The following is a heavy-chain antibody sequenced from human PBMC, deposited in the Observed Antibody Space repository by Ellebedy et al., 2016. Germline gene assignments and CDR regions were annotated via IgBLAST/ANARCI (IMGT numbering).Heavy chain of an antibody. V-gene: IGHV3-48*01. CDR3: ARDSRYYDILTGYSFDY. D-gene: IGHD3-9*01. CDR2: INGDSKAI. J-gene: IGHJ4*02. Sequence: GESLKISXATSGFTFSSHAMNWVRQAPGKGLEWVSYINGDSKAIYYADSVKGRFTISRDNSKNTLYLQMNSLRAEDTAVYYCARDSRYYDILTGYSFDYWGQGTLVTVSS. CDR1: GFTFSSHA.